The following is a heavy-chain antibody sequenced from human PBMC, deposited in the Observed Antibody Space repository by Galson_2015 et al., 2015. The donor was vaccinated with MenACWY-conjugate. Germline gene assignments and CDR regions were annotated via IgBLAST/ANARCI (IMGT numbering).Heavy chain of an antibody. CDR2: IYSGGGT. D-gene: IGHD6-13*01. CDR1: GFTVSSNY. J-gene: IGHJ4*02. V-gene: IGHV3-66*02. Sequence: SLRLSCAASGFTVSSNYMSWVRQAPGKGLEWVSVIYSGGGTFYADSVKGRFTISRDNSRNTLYLQMNSLRADDTAVYYCAREPHRLRQPFDYWGQGTLVTVSS. CDR3: AREPHRLRQPFDY.